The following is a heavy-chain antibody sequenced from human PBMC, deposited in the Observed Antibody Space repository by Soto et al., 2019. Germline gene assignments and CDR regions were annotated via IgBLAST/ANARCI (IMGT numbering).Heavy chain of an antibody. CDR3: ARQVATALRRPKYYFDY. CDR2: IYYSGST. Sequence: SETLSLTCTVSGGSISSSSYYWGWIRQPPGKGLEWIGSIYYSGSTYYNPSLKSRVTISVDTSKNQFSLKLSSVTAADTAVYYCARQVATALRRPKYYFDYWGQGTLVTVSS. CDR1: GGSISSSSYY. D-gene: IGHD4-17*01. J-gene: IGHJ4*02. V-gene: IGHV4-39*01.